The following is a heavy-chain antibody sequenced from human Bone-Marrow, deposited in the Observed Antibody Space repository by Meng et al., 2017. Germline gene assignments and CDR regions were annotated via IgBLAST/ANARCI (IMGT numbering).Heavy chain of an antibody. D-gene: IGHD6-19*01. CDR3: ARGRSNGWYLEGDFDY. CDR2: INHSGST. J-gene: IGHJ4*02. Sequence: SETLSLTCAVYGGSFSGYYWSWIRQPPGKGLEWIGEINHSGSTNYNPSLKSRVTISVDTSKNQFSLKLSSVTAADTAVYYCARGRSNGWYLEGDFDYWGQGTLVTVSS. V-gene: IGHV4-34*01. CDR1: GGSFSGYY.